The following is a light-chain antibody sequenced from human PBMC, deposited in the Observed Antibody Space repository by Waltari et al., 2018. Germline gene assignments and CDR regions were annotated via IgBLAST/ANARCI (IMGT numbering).Light chain of an antibody. CDR2: EVT. V-gene: IGLV2-23*02. CDR3: CSYAGGGSYV. CDR1: SSDVEKDKL. Sequence: QSALTQPASVSRSPGQSITISCPGTSSDVEKDKLVSWYQHHPDKAPKLMIYEVTKRPSVVSNRFSGSKSGNTASLTISGLQAEDEADYYCCSYAGGGSYVFGPGTKVTVL. J-gene: IGLJ1*01.